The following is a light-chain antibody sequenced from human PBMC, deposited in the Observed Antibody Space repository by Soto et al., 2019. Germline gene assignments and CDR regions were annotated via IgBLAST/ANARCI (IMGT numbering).Light chain of an antibody. CDR2: DAS. CDR1: QSISSW. CDR3: RQYHSYWT. J-gene: IGKJ1*01. V-gene: IGKV1-5*01. Sequence: DIQMTQSPSTLSGSVGDRFTITCRASQSISSWLAWYQQKPGKAPKLLIYDASSLESGVPQRFSGSGSGTEFTLTISSLQTDDFSTYYCRQYHSYWTFGQGTKVDIK.